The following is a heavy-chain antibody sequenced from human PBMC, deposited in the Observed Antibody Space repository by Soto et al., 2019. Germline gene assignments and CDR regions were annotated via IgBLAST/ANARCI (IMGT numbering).Heavy chain of an antibody. J-gene: IGHJ6*02. CDR2: IYYSGST. Sequence: PSETLSLTCTVSGGSISSSSYYWGWIRQPPGKGLEWIGSIYYSGSTYYNPSLKSRVTISVDTSKNQFSLKLSSVTAADTAVYYCARVGPPEYYYYGMDVWGQGTTVTVSS. CDR1: GGSISSSSYY. V-gene: IGHV4-39*01. CDR3: ARVGPPEYYYYGMDV.